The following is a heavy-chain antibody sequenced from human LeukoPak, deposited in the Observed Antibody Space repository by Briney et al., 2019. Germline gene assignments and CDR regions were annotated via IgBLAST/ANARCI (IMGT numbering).Heavy chain of an antibody. V-gene: IGHV4-38-2*01. Sequence: SETLSLTCAVSGYSISSGYCWGWIRQPPGKGLEWIGSIYHSGSTYYNPSLKSRVTISVDTSKNQFSLKLSSVTAADTAVYYCARLIGYYDSSGYSEPNEYWGQGTLVTVSS. CDR2: IYHSGST. CDR1: GYSISSGYC. CDR3: ARLIGYYDSSGYSEPNEY. D-gene: IGHD3-22*01. J-gene: IGHJ4*02.